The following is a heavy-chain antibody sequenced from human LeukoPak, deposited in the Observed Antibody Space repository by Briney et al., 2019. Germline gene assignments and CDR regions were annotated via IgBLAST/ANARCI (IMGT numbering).Heavy chain of an antibody. V-gene: IGHV4-61*01. CDR2: IYYSGST. CDR3: ARDRGRVVVTTLYYGMDV. J-gene: IGHJ6*02. CDR1: GGSISSGNYY. D-gene: IGHD2-21*02. Sequence: PSETLSLTCTVSGGSISSGNYYWSWIRQPPGKGLEWIGYIYYSGSTNYNPSLKSRVTISIDTSKNQFSLKLRSVTAADTAVYYCARDRGRVVVTTLYYGMDVWGQGTTVTVSS.